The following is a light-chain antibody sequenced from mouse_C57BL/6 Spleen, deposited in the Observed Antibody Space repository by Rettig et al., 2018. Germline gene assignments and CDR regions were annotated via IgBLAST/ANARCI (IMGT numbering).Light chain of an antibody. J-gene: IGKJ5*01. CDR2: WAS. V-gene: IGKV6-23*01. Sequence: DIVMTQSHKFMSTSVGDRVSITCKASQDVGTAVAWYQQKPGQSPKLLIYWASTRHTGVPDRFTGSGSGTDFTLTISNVQSEDLADYFCQQYSTSPLTFG. CDR1: QDVGTA. CDR3: QQYSTSPLT.